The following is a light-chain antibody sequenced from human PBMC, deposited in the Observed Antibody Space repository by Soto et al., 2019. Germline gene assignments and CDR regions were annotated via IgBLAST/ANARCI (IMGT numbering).Light chain of an antibody. CDR2: GAS. CDR1: QSVSSN. J-gene: IGKJ4*01. V-gene: IGKV3-15*01. CDR3: QQYNNWPALT. Sequence: TLSVSPGERATLSCRASQSVSSNLAWYQQKPGQAPRLLIYGASTRATGIPARFSGSGSGTEFTLTISSLQSEDFAVYYCQQYNNWPALTFGGGAKVDIK.